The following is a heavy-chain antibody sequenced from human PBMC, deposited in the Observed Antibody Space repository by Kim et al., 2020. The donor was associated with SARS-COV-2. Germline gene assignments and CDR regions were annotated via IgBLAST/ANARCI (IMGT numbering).Heavy chain of an antibody. V-gene: IGHV4-31*03. Sequence: SETLSLTCTVSGGSISSGGYYWSWIRQHPGKGLEWIGYIYYSGSTYYNPSLKSRVTISVDTTQNQFSLKLSSVTAADTAVYYCASHDYGLYDAFDIWGQGTMVTVSS. CDR1: GGSISSGGYY. CDR3: ASHDYGLYDAFDI. D-gene: IGHD4-17*01. J-gene: IGHJ3*02. CDR2: IYYSGST.